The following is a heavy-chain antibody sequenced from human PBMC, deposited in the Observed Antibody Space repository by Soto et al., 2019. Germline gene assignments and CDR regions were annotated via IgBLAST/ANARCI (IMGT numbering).Heavy chain of an antibody. CDR3: ARDPSIAVGGHYGKGV. Sequence: QVQLVESGGGVVQPGRSLRLSCAASGFTFSSYAMHWVRQAPGKGLEWVAVISYDGSNKYYADSVKGRFTISRDNSQNNLDLQKDSLRGEDTAVDYCARDPSIAVGGHYGKGVWGQGAQVTLSS. CDR2: ISYDGSNK. J-gene: IGHJ6*02. D-gene: IGHD6-19*01. V-gene: IGHV3-30-3*01. CDR1: GFTFSSYA.